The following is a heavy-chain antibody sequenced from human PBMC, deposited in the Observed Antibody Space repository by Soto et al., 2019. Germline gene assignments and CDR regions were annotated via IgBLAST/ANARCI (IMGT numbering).Heavy chain of an antibody. CDR2: MNPNSGNT. J-gene: IGHJ6*02. Sequence: QVKLVQSGAEVKKPGASVKVSCKASGDTFTNYDINWVRQATGQGLEWMGRMNPNSGNTGYAQKFQGRVTMTRNTSITTAYMELSSLRSEDTGVYYCARGRNGMDVWGQGTTVTVSS. V-gene: IGHV1-8*01. CDR3: ARGRNGMDV. CDR1: GDTFTNYD.